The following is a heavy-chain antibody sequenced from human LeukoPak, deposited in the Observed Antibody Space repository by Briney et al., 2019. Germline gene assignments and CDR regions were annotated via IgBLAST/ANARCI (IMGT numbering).Heavy chain of an antibody. V-gene: IGHV1-46*01. Sequence: ASVKVSCKASGYTFTSYYMHWVRQAPGQGLEWMGLINPSGGSTSYAQKFQGRVTMTRDTSTSTVYMELSSLRSEDTAVYYCAKGIYDVVVPADPTAGFDPWGQGTLVTVSS. CDR1: GYTFTSYY. CDR2: INPSGGST. D-gene: IGHD2-2*01. J-gene: IGHJ5*02. CDR3: AKGIYDVVVPADPTAGFDP.